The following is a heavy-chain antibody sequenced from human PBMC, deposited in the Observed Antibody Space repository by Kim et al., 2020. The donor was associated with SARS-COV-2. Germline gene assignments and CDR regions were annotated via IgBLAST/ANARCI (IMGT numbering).Heavy chain of an antibody. J-gene: IGHJ4*02. Sequence: LSLTCAASGFTFSSYAMSWVRQAPGKGLEWVSAISGSGGSTYYADSVKGRFTISRDNSKNTLYLQMNSLRAEDTAVYYCAKGTYYYDSSGQFDYWGQGTLVTVSS. CDR1: GFTFSSYA. CDR2: ISGSGGST. V-gene: IGHV3-23*01. D-gene: IGHD3-22*01. CDR3: AKGTYYYDSSGQFDY.